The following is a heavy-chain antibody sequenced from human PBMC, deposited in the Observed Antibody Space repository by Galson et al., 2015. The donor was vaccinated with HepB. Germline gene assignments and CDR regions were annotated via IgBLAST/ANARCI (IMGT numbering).Heavy chain of an antibody. V-gene: IGHV3-33*01. J-gene: IGHJ6*03. CDR2: TWFDGGNK. CDR3: ARDRPTYYYLDV. CDR1: GFTFNDYS. Sequence: YLILSSAASGFTFNDYSMHWVRQAPGKGLEWVAVTWFDGGNKHYADSRKGRFIISRDNSKNTLYLEMNSLRAEDTAVYYCARDRPTYYYLDVWGKGTTVTVSS.